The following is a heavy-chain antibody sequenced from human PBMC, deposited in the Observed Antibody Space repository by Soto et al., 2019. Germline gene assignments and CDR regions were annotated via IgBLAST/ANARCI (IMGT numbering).Heavy chain of an antibody. J-gene: IGHJ4*02. V-gene: IGHV3-72*01. CDR1: GFTFSDHY. CDR2: IRNRGNGYTT. D-gene: IGHD3-10*01. CDR3: ARAAYGSGSYYFDY. Sequence: EVPLVESGGGLVQPGESLRLSCAASGFTFSDHYMDWVRQAPGKGLEWVGRIRNRGNGYTTEYAASVKGRFTMSRDDSKSSLYLQMTGLRIEDTAVYYCARAAYGSGSYYFDYWGQGTLVTVSS.